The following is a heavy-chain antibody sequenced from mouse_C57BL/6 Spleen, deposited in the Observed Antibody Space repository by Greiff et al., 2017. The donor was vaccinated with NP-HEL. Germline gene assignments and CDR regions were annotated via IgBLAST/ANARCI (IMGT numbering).Heavy chain of an antibody. CDR1: GYTFTSYW. CDR2: INPSNGGT. Sequence: QVQLKQPGAELVMPGASVKLSCKASGYTFTSYWMHWVKQRPGQGLEWIGNINPSNGGTNYNEKFKSKATLTVDKSSSTAYMQLSSLTSEDSAVYYCARGDGYDGGYYFDYWGQGTTLTVSS. V-gene: IGHV1-53*01. CDR3: ARGDGYDGGYYFDY. D-gene: IGHD2-2*01. J-gene: IGHJ2*01.